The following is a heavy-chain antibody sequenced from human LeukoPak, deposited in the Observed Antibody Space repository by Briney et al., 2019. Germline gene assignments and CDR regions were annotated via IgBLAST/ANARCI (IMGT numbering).Heavy chain of an antibody. D-gene: IGHD3-10*01. CDR2: IWYDGSRT. V-gene: IGHV3-33*06. CDR3: AKDISYGSLWFDP. J-gene: IGHJ5*02. CDR1: GFTFSSHG. Sequence: PGGSLRLSCAASGFTFSSHGMQWVRQAPGKGLEWVALIWYDGSRTNYVDSVMGRFTISRDSSKNTLYLQMDNLRVEDTAVYFCAKDISYGSLWFDPWGQGTLVTVSS.